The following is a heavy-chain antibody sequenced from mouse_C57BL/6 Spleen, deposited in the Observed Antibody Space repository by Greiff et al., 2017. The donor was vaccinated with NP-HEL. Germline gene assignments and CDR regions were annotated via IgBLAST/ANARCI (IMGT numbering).Heavy chain of an antibody. CDR3: AREGLRRGYYAMDY. Sequence: QVQLKQSGPELVKPGASVKISCKASGYAFSSSWMNWVKQRPGKGLEWIGRIYPGDGDTNYNGKFKGKATLTADKSSSTAYMQLSSLTSEDSAVYFCAREGLRRGYYAMDYWGQGTSVTVSS. D-gene: IGHD2-4*01. CDR1: GYAFSSSW. V-gene: IGHV1-82*01. CDR2: IYPGDGDT. J-gene: IGHJ4*01.